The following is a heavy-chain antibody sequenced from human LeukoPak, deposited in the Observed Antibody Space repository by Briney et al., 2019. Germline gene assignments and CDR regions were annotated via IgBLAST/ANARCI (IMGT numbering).Heavy chain of an antibody. CDR3: ARTGSGRDYYGMDV. V-gene: IGHV4-59*01. J-gene: IGHJ6*02. CDR2: IYYSGST. CDR1: GGSISSYY. Sequence: PSETLSLTCTVAGGSISSYYWNWIRQAPGKGLEWIGYIYYSGSTDYNPSLESRVTISIDTSKNHFSLNLTAVTAADTAIYYCARTGSGRDYYGMDVWGQGTSVTVSS. D-gene: IGHD5-12*01.